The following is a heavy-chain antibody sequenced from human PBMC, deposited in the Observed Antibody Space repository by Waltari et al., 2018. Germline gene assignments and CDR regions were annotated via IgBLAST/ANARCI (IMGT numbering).Heavy chain of an antibody. J-gene: IGHJ5*02. Sequence: QVQLQQWGAGLLKPSETLSLTCAVYGGSFSGYYWSWLRQPPGKGLEWIWEINHSGSTNYNPSLKSRVTISVDTSKNQFSLKLSSVTAADTAVYYCATSIAAAGTSLSNWFNPWGQGTLVTVSS. CDR3: ATSIAAAGTSLSNWFNP. D-gene: IGHD6-13*01. V-gene: IGHV4-34*01. CDR2: INHSGST. CDR1: GGSFSGYY.